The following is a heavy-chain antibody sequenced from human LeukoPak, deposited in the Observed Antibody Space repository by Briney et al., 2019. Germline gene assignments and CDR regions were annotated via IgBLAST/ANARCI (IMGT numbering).Heavy chain of an antibody. CDR1: GFTFSSYA. CDR2: ISYDGSNK. V-gene: IGHV3-30-3*01. Sequence: GGSLRRYCAASGFTFSSYAMHWVRQAPGKGLEWVTVISYDGSNKYYADSVKGRFTISRDNSKNTLYLQMNSLRAEDTAVYYCARDPSETYYYETNAFDIWGQGTMVTVSS. CDR3: ARDPSETYYYETNAFDI. J-gene: IGHJ3*02. D-gene: IGHD3-22*01.